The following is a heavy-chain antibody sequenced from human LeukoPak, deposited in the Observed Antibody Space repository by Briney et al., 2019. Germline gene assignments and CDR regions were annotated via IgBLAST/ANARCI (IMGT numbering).Heavy chain of an antibody. CDR2: INIDGSST. CDR1: GFTFSSYW. V-gene: IGHV3-74*01. D-gene: IGHD4-23*01. Sequence: PGGSLRLSCAASGFTFSSYWMHWVRQAPGKGLVWVSRINIDGSSTTYADSVKGRFTISRNNAKNTLYLQMNSLRAEDTAVYYSARDPVLLDYGGNSPYWGQGTLVTVSS. CDR3: ARDPVLLDYGGNSPY. J-gene: IGHJ4*02.